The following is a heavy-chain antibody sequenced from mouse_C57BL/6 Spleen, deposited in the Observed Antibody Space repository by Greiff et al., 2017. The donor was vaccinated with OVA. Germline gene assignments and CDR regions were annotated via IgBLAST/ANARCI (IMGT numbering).Heavy chain of an antibody. CDR3: ATLVTTEFFAMDY. CDR2: IWRGGST. Sequence: VQLVESGPGLVQPSQSLSITCTVSGFSLTSYGVHWVRQSPGKGLEWLGVIWRGGSTDYNAAFMSRLSITKDNSKSQVFFKMNSLQADDTAIYYCATLVTTEFFAMDYWGQGTSVTVSS. V-gene: IGHV2-5*01. J-gene: IGHJ4*01. D-gene: IGHD2-2*01. CDR1: GFSLTSYG.